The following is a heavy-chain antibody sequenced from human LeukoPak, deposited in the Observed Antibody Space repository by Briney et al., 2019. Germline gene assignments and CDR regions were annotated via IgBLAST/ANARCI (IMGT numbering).Heavy chain of an antibody. V-gene: IGHV3-30-3*01. Sequence: PGRSLRLSCAASGFTFSSYAMHWVRQAPGKGLEWVAVISYDGSNKYYADSVKGRFTISRDNSKNTLYLQMNSLRAEDTAVYYCARESHDPATAIRGFDYWGQGTLVTVSS. D-gene: IGHD2-2*02. CDR2: ISYDGSNK. J-gene: IGHJ4*02. CDR3: ARESHDPATAIRGFDY. CDR1: GFTFSSYA.